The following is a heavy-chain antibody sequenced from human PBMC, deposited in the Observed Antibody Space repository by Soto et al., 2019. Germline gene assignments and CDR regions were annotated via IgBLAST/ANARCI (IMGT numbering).Heavy chain of an antibody. V-gene: IGHV1-69*06. CDR1: GGTFSSYA. D-gene: IGHD3-3*01. CDR3: ARGHIMVEYYDFWSLLSPFDY. CDR2: IIPIFGTA. J-gene: IGHJ4*02. Sequence: SVKVSCKASGGTFSSYAISWVRQAPGQGLEWMGGIIPIFGTANYAQKFQGRVTITADKSTSTAYMELSSLRSEDTAVYYCARGHIMVEYYDFWSLLSPFDYCGQGTLVTVSS.